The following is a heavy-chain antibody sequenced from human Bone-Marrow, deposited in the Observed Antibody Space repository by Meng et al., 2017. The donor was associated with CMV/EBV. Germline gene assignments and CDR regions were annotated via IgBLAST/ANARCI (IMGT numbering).Heavy chain of an antibody. D-gene: IGHD3-22*01. CDR1: GFIFDDYG. Sequence: GGSLRLSCAASGFIFDDYGMSWVRQAPGKGLEWVSSISSSSSYIYYADSVKGRFTISRDNAKNSLYLQMNSLRAEDTAVYYCARARYHYYDSLSDAFDIWGQGTMVTVSS. J-gene: IGHJ3*02. CDR2: ISSSSSYI. CDR3: ARARYHYYDSLSDAFDI. V-gene: IGHV3-21*01.